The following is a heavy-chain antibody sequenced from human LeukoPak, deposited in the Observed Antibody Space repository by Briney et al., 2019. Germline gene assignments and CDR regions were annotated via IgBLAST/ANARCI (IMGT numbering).Heavy chain of an antibody. Sequence: PGGSLRLSCAASGFTPISYAMSWVRQAPGKGREWVSAISGTGGRTYYADSVKGRFTISRDNSKNTLYLQTNSLRAEDTALYYCAREPASSGWFDPWGQGTLVAVSS. D-gene: IGHD6-19*01. CDR3: AREPASSGWFDP. V-gene: IGHV3-23*01. J-gene: IGHJ5*02. CDR1: GFTPISYA. CDR2: ISGTGGRT.